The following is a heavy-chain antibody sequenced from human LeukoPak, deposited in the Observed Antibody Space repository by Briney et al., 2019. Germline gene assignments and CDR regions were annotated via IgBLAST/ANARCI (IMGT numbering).Heavy chain of an antibody. J-gene: IGHJ4*02. CDR3: ARQGSEDY. CDR2: INHSGST. CDR1: GGSFSGYY. Sequence: PSETLSLTCAVYGGSFSGYYWSWIRQPPGKGLEWIGEINHSGSTNYNPSLKSRVTISVDTSKNQFSLKRSSVTAADTAVYYCARQGSEDYWGQGTLVTVSS. V-gene: IGHV4-34*01. D-gene: IGHD6-6*01.